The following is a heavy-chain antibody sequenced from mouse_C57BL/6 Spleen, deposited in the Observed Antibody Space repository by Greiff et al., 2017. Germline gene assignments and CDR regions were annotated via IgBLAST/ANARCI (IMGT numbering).Heavy chain of an antibody. V-gene: IGHV1-18*01. Sequence: EVQLQPSGPELVKPGASVKIPCKASGYTFTDYNMDWVKQSHGKSLEWIGDINPNNGGTIYNQKFKGKATLTVDKSSSTAYMELRSLTSEDTAVYYCARFYYGGSYFDYWGQGTTLTVSS. D-gene: IGHD1-1*01. J-gene: IGHJ2*01. CDR3: ARFYYGGSYFDY. CDR1: GYTFTDYN. CDR2: INPNNGGT.